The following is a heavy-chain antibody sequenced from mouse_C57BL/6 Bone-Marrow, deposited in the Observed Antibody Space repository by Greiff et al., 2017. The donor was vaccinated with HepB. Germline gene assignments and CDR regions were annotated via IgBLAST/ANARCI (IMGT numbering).Heavy chain of an antibody. CDR1: GFTITDDY. Sequence: EVKLMESGAELVRPGASVKLSCTASGFTITDDYMHWVKQRPEQGLEWIGWIDPENGDTEYASKFQGKATITADTSSNTAYLQLSSLTSEDTAVYYWTAEGYYYGGYFDVWGTGTTVTVSS. V-gene: IGHV14-4*01. CDR2: IDPENGDT. D-gene: IGHD1-1*01. CDR3: TAEGYYYGGYFDV. J-gene: IGHJ1*03.